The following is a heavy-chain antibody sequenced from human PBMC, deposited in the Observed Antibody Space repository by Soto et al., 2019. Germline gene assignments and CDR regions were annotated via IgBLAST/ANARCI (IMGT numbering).Heavy chain of an antibody. CDR2: VSHDGRNT. V-gene: IGHV3-30*18. J-gene: IGHJ4*02. Sequence: VQLVESGGGVVQPGRSLRLSCAASGFTFSDYAMHWVRQAPGKGLEWVAVVSHDGRNTHYADSVKGRFTISRDNSKNTVSLEMISLRAEDTAVYYCAKGGRQWLVTSDFNYWGQGALVTVSS. D-gene: IGHD6-19*01. CDR3: AKGGRQWLVTSDFNY. CDR1: GFTFSDYA.